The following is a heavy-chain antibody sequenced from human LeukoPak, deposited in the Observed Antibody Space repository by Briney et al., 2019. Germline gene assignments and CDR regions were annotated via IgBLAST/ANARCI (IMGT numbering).Heavy chain of an antibody. CDR1: GDSISRSY. CDR2: IYYTGNT. CDR3: AGLVGRYSSGLYYYYFDY. J-gene: IGHJ4*02. Sequence: SETLSLTCTVSGDSISRSYWSWIRQPPGKTLKWIGYIYYTGNTKYNPSLRSRVTISVDTSKNQFSLKLRSVSAADTAVYYCAGLVGRYSSGLYYYYFDYWGQGTLVTVSS. D-gene: IGHD3-22*01. V-gene: IGHV4-59*12.